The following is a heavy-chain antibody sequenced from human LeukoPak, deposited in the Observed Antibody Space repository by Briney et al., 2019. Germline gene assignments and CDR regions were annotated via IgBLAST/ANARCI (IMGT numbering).Heavy chain of an antibody. CDR3: AKDPEGWYYYYGMDV. Sequence: GGSLRLSCTASGFTFAGYGMHWVRQAPGKGLEWVALIIYDGSNKYHVDSVKGRFTVSRDNSKNTLYLQMNSLRAEDTAVYYCAKDPEGWYYYYGMDVWGQGTTVTVSS. CDR1: GFTFAGYG. J-gene: IGHJ6*02. V-gene: IGHV3-30*18. CDR2: IIYDGSNK.